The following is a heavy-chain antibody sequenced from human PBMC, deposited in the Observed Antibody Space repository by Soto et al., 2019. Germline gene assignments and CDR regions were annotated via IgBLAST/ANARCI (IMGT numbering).Heavy chain of an antibody. D-gene: IGHD3-9*01. J-gene: IGHJ4*02. V-gene: IGHV4-31*03. CDR2: IYYSGST. CDR3: ARHSPDFDWLSQFDY. CDR1: GGSISSGGYY. Sequence: SETLSLTCTVSGGSISSGGYYWSWIRQHPGKGLEWIGYIYYSGSTYYNPSLKSRVTISVDTSKNQFSLKLSSVTAADTAVYYCARHSPDFDWLSQFDYWGQGTPVTVSS.